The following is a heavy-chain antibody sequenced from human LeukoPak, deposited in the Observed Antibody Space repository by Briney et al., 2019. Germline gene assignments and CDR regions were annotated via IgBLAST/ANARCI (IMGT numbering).Heavy chain of an antibody. V-gene: IGHV4-34*01. J-gene: IGHJ4*02. Sequence: PSETLSLTCAVYGGSFSGYYWSWIRQPPGKGLEWIGEINRSGSTNYNPSLKSRVTISVDTSKNQFSLKLSSVTAADTAVYYCARAFYNGGSLPFDYWGQGTLVTVSS. CDR3: ARAFYNGGSLPFDY. D-gene: IGHD4-23*01. CDR2: INRSGST. CDR1: GGSFSGYY.